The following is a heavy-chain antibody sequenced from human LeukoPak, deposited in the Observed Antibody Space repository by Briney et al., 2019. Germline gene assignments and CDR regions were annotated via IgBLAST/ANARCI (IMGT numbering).Heavy chain of an antibody. CDR2: ISSSGGTI. CDR1: GFTFSSYA. J-gene: IGHJ4*02. D-gene: IGHD3-16*02. V-gene: IGHV3-48*02. CDR3: ARSGGAISSFDY. Sequence: SGGSLRLSCAASGFTFSSYAMNWVRQAPGKGLDWVSFISSSGGTIYYGDSVKARFTISRDNARNSLYLQLNSLRDEDTAVYYCARSGGAISSFDYWGQGTLVTVSS.